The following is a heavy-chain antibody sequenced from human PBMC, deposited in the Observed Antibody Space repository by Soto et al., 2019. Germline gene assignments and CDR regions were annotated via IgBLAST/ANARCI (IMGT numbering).Heavy chain of an antibody. V-gene: IGHV1-58*01. J-gene: IGHJ6*02. D-gene: IGHD4-17*01. CDR3: AAAGDYGDRRHYYYGMDV. Sequence: GASVKVSCKASGVTFTSSAVQGVRKARGQRLEWIGWIVVGSGNTNYAQKFQERVTITRDMSTSTAYMELSSLRSEDTAVYYCAAAGDYGDRRHYYYGMDVWGQGTTVTVSS. CDR2: IVVGSGNT. CDR1: GVTFTSSA.